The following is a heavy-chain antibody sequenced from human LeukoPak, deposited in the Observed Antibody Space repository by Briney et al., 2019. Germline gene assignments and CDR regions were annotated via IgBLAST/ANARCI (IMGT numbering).Heavy chain of an antibody. CDR3: ARDGGGNSGDEFDY. V-gene: IGHV3-33*01. Sequence: GGSLRLSCAASGFTFSSYGMHWVRQAPGKGLEWVAVTWYDGSNKYYADSVKGRFTISRDNSKNTLYLQMNSLRAEDTAVYYCARDGGGNSGDEFDYWGQGTLVTVSS. CDR1: GFTFSSYG. CDR2: TWYDGSNK. J-gene: IGHJ4*02. D-gene: IGHD4-23*01.